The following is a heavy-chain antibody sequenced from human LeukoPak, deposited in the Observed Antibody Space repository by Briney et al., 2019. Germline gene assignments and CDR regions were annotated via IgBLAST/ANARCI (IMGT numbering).Heavy chain of an antibody. J-gene: IGHJ4*02. CDR3: ARGHVTGSDRNWDY. CDR2: IYGDGSGA. CDR1: GFSFSNYW. D-gene: IGHD2-21*02. V-gene: IGHV3-74*01. Sequence: PGGSLRLSCAASGFSFSNYWMHWVRQAPGGGLMWVSRIYGDGSGATYADSVKGRFTISRDNAKNTLHLQMSSLRAEDTAGYYCARGHVTGSDRNWDYWGQGSLASVSS.